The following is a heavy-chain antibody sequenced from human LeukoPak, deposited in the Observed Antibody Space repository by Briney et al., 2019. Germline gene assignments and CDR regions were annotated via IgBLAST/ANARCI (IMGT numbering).Heavy chain of an antibody. V-gene: IGHV4-59*01. CDR3: AKEGGFREPFDC. D-gene: IGHD1-14*01. Sequence: KPSETLSLTCTVSGGSISSYYWSWIRQPPGKGLEWIGYIYYSGSTNYDPSLKSRVTISVDTSKNQFSLKLSSVTAADTAVYYCAKEGGFREPFDCWGQGTLVTVSS. CDR2: IYYSGST. J-gene: IGHJ4*02. CDR1: GGSISSYY.